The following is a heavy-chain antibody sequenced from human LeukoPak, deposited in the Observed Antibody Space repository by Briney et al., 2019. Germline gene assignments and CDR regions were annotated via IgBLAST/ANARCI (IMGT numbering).Heavy chain of an antibody. CDR2: ISGSGGST. J-gene: IGHJ4*02. CDR1: GFTFSSYA. Sequence: GGSLRLSCAASGFTFSSYAMSWVRQAPGKGPEWVSAISGSGGSTYYADSVKGRFTISRDNSKNTLYLQMNSLRAEDTAVYYCAKGVLDSSGPLYTPFDYWGQGTLVTVSS. V-gene: IGHV3-23*01. CDR3: AKGVLDSSGPLYTPFDY. D-gene: IGHD3-22*01.